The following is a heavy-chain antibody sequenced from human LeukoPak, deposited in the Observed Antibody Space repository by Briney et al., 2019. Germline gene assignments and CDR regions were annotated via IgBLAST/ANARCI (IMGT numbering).Heavy chain of an antibody. D-gene: IGHD3-16*01. CDR2: IKETGSEK. Sequence: GGSLRLSCAASGFTFSNYWMTWVRQAPGKGLEWVANIKETGSEKNYADSVRGRFTISRDNAKNSLYLQMDSLRADDTAVYYCARESVPYAPGGDYGGEGTLFTVS. CDR3: ARESVPYAPGGDY. J-gene: IGHJ4*02. CDR1: GFTFSNYW. V-gene: IGHV3-7*01.